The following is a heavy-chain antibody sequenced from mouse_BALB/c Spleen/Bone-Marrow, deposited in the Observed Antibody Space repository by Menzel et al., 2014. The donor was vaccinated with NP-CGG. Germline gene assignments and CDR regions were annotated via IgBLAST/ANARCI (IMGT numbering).Heavy chain of an antibody. V-gene: IGHV14-3*02. CDR2: IDPANGNT. Sequence: EVQLQQSGAELVKSGASVKLSCTASGFNIKDTYMYWVKQRPEQGLEWIGRIDPANGNTKYDPKFQDKATITADTSSNTAYLQLSSLTSEDTAVYYCARYYYGSSLFAYWGQGTLVTVSA. CDR1: GFNIKDTY. J-gene: IGHJ3*01. CDR3: ARYYYGSSLFAY. D-gene: IGHD1-1*01.